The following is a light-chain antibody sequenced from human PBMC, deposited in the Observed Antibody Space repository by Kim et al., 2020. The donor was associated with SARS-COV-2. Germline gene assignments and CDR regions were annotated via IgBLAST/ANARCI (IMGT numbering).Light chain of an antibody. J-gene: IGKJ2*01. CDR1: QVISSW. Sequence: SASLGDRVAITCRASQVISSWLAWYQQKPEQASKLLINKATGLETGDPARFSGRGSGTQFTLSINNRQPDDFATYYCQQYSSYPYTFGQGTKLEI. CDR2: KAT. CDR3: QQYSSYPYT. V-gene: IGKV1-5*03.